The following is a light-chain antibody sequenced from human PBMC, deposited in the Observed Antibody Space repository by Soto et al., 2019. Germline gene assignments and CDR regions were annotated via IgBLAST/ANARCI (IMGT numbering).Light chain of an antibody. CDR1: NIGSKS. V-gene: IGLV3-21*04. CDR2: YDN. Sequence: SYELTQPPSVSVAPGKTARITCGGNNIGSKSVHWYQQKPGQTPVLVIYYDNDRPSGIPERLSGSNSGNTATLTISRVEAGDEADYYCQVWDSSSDHPFGGGNKLSVL. J-gene: IGLJ2*01. CDR3: QVWDSSSDHP.